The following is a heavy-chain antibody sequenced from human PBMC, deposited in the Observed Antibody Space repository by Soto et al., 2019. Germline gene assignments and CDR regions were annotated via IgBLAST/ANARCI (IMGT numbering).Heavy chain of an antibody. CDR2: ISWNSGSI. D-gene: IGHD6-13*01. CDR3: AKALAAALGAYGMDV. V-gene: IGHV3-9*01. J-gene: IGHJ6*02. CDR1: GFTFDDYA. Sequence: EVQLVESGGGLVQPGRSLRLSCAASGFTFDDYAMHWVRQAPGKGLEWVSGISWNSGSIGYADSVKGRFTISRDNAKNSLYLQMNSLRAEDTAVYYCAKALAAALGAYGMDVWGQGTTVTVSS.